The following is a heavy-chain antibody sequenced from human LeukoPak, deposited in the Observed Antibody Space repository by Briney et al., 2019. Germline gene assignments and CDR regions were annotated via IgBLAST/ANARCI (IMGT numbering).Heavy chain of an antibody. V-gene: IGHV1-8*02. CDR3: ARDYDFWSGYWKPTHYYYYGMDV. Sequence: ASVKVSCKASGYNLTGYYMHWVRQAPGQGLEWMGWMNPNSGNTGYAQKFQGRVTMTRNTSISTAYMELSSLRSEDTAVYYCARDYDFWSGYWKPTHYYYYGMDVWGQGTTVTVSS. D-gene: IGHD3-3*01. CDR2: MNPNSGNT. CDR1: GYNLTGYY. J-gene: IGHJ6*02.